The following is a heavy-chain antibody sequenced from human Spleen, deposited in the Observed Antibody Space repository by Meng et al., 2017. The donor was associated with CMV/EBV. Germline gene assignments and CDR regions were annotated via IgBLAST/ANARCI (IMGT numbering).Heavy chain of an antibody. J-gene: IGHJ6*02. Sequence: GGSLRLSCAASGFLVSNNYMTWVRQAPGKGLEWVSVFYTGGRTNYADSVKGRFTISRDNLKNRLYLQMDSLTFEDTAVYFCARGPLSPHYYTGRGGSLDVWGQGTTVTVSS. CDR2: FYTGGRT. V-gene: IGHV3-53*01. CDR1: GFLVSNNY. D-gene: IGHD2-8*02. CDR3: ARGPLSPHYYTGRGGSLDV.